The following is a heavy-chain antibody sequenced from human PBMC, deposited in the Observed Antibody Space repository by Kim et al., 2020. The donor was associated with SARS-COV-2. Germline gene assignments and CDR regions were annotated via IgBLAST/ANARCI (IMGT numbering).Heavy chain of an antibody. Sequence: YNPPLKSRVTISVDTSKNQFSLKLSSVTAADTAVYYCARRNTGTNDAFDIWGQGTMVTVSS. D-gene: IGHD1-7*01. CDR3: ARRNTGTNDAFDI. J-gene: IGHJ3*02. V-gene: IGHV4-39*01.